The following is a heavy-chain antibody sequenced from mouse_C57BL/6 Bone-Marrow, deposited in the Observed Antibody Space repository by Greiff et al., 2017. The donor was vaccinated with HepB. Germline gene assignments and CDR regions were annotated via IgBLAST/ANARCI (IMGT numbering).Heavy chain of an antibody. J-gene: IGHJ3*01. Sequence: EVMLVESGGDLVKPGGSLKLSCAASGFTFSSYGMSWVRQTPDKRLEWVATISSGGSYTYYPDSVKGRFTISRDNAKNTLYLQMSSLKSADTAMYYCARHALWLRRRVWFAYWGQGTLVTVSA. CDR2: ISSGGSYT. D-gene: IGHD2-2*01. CDR3: ARHALWLRRRVWFAY. V-gene: IGHV5-6*02. CDR1: GFTFSSYG.